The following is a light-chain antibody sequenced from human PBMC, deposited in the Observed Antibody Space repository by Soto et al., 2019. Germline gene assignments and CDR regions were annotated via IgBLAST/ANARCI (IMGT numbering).Light chain of an antibody. Sequence: EVVLTQSPATLSLSPGERATLSCRVSQSAGTYLAWYQQKPGQAPTLLIYDASNRATGIPARFSGSGSGTDYTLSISSLEPEDFAVYYRQQRSNWPPITFGQGTRLEIK. V-gene: IGKV3-11*01. CDR3: QQRSNWPPIT. J-gene: IGKJ5*01. CDR1: QSAGTY. CDR2: DAS.